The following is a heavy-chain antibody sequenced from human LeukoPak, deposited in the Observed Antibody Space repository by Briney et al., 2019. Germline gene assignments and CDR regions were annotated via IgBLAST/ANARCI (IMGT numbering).Heavy chain of an antibody. J-gene: IGHJ4*02. D-gene: IGHD6-13*01. CDR1: GFTLSSYA. V-gene: IGHV3-30*04. Sequence: GRSLRLSCAASGFTLSSYAMHWVRQAPGKGLEWVAVISYDGSNKYYADSVKGRFTISRDNSKNTLYLQMNSLRAEDTAVYYCAKAQIAATYDYWGQGTLVTVSS. CDR3: AKAQIAATYDY. CDR2: ISYDGSNK.